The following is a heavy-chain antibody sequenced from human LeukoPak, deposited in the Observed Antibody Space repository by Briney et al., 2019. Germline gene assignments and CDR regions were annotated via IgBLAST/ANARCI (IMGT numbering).Heavy chain of an antibody. V-gene: IGHV4-30-2*01. Sequence: SETLSLTCTVSGGSISSGGHSWSWIRQPPGKGLEWIGYIYHSGSGSTYYNPSLKSRVTISIDKTKNQFSLKLNSVTAADTAVYYCARINDFWSGPTLDVWGQGTTVTVSS. CDR1: GGSISSGGHS. J-gene: IGHJ6*02. D-gene: IGHD3-3*01. CDR2: IYHSGSGST. CDR3: ARINDFWSGPTLDV.